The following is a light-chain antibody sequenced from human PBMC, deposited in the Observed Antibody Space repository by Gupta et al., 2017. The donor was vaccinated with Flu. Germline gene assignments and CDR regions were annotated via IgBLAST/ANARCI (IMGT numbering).Light chain of an antibody. CDR3: QSADSSGTYV. V-gene: IGLV3-25*02. J-gene: IGLJ1*01. CDR1: ALPNQY. CDR2: KDS. Sequence: SYELTQPPSVSVSPGQTARNTCSGDALPNQYAYWYQQRPGQAPVLVIYKDSARPSGIPDRFSGSSSGTTVTLTISGVQAEDEADYYCQSADSSGTYVFGPGTKVTVL.